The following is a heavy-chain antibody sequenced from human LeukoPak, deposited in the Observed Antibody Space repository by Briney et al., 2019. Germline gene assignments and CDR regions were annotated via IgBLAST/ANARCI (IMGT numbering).Heavy chain of an antibody. D-gene: IGHD1-1*01. CDR3: AKDRPTRYFDC. CDR1: GFTFSSYE. J-gene: IGHJ4*02. Sequence: GGSLRLSCAASGFTFSSYEMNWVRQAPGKGLEWVSYISSSGSTIYYADSVKGRFTISRDNAKNSLYLQMNSLRAEDTAVYYCAKDRPTRYFDCWGQGTLVTVSS. CDR2: ISSSGSTI. V-gene: IGHV3-48*03.